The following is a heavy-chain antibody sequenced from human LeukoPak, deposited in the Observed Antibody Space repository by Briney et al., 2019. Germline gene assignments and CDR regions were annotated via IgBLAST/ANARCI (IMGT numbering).Heavy chain of an antibody. V-gene: IGHV4-34*01. D-gene: IGHD4-23*01. J-gene: IGHJ2*01. CDR3: ARDRLSVTPRYFDL. CDR1: GGSFSGYY. CDR2: INHSGST. Sequence: SETLSLTCAVYGGSFSGYYWSWIRQPPGKGLEWIGEINHSGSTNYNPSLKSRVTISVDRSKNQFSLKLSSVTAADTAVYYCARDRLSVTPRYFDLWGRGTLVTVSS.